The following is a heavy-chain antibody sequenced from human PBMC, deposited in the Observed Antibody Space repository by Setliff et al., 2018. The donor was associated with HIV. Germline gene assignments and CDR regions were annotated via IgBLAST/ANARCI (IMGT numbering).Heavy chain of an antibody. D-gene: IGHD3-10*01. CDR3: ARIAPSGSWRGYYYGMDV. Sequence: ASVKVSCKASGYTFTSYAIHWVRQAPGQRLEWMGWINAGNGNTKYSHKFQGRVTITRDTSASTAYMELSSLRSEDTAVYYCARIAPSGSWRGYYYGMDVWGQGTTVTVSS. J-gene: IGHJ6*02. V-gene: IGHV1-3*01. CDR1: GYTFTSYA. CDR2: INAGNGNT.